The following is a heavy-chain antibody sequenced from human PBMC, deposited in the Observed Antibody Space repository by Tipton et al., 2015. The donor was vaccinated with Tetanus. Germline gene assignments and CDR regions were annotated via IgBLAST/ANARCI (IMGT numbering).Heavy chain of an antibody. D-gene: IGHD1-1*01. CDR1: GYTFTSFG. Sequence: QLVQSGAEVKKPGASVKVSCKASGYTFTSFGINWVRQAPGQGLEWMGWINTDKGSTNYAQNLQGRVIMTTDTSTLTAYMKLRSLRSDDTAVYYCARGGTMDYWGQGTLVTVSA. V-gene: IGHV1-18*01. CDR2: INTDKGST. J-gene: IGHJ4*02. CDR3: ARGGTMDY.